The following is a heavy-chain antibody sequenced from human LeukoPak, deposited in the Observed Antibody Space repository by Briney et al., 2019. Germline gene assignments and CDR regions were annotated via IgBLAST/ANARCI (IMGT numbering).Heavy chain of an antibody. CDR1: GYTFTSYG. CDR2: ISAYNGNT. J-gene: IGHJ4*02. CDR3: ARGPQDGYTDY. D-gene: IGHD5-24*01. Sequence: ASVKVSCKASGYTFTSYGISWVRQAPGQGLEWMGWISAYNGNTNYAQKLQGRVTITRNTSISTAYMELSSLRSEDTAVYYCARGPQDGYTDYWGQGTLVTVSS. V-gene: IGHV1-18*01.